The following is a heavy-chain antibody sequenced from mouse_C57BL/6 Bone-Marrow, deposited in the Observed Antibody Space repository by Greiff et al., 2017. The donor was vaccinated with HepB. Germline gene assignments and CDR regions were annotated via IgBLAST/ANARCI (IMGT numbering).Heavy chain of an antibody. J-gene: IGHJ2*01. CDR2: IRNRAHGYTT. CDR3: ARYAYGSLDY. Sequence: EVNLVESGGGLVQPGGSLSLSCAASGFTFTDYYMSWVRQPPGKALEWLGFIRNRAHGYTTEYSASVKGRFTISRDNSQSILYLQMNALRAEDSATYYCARYAYGSLDYWGQGTTLTVSS. D-gene: IGHD1-1*01. CDR1: GFTFTDYY. V-gene: IGHV7-3*01.